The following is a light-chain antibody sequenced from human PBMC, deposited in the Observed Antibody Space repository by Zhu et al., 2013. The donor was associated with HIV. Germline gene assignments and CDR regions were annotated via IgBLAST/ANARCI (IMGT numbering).Light chain of an antibody. J-gene: IGLJ3*02. Sequence: QSALTQPASVSASPGQSITISCTGTSSDLGTYNYVSWYQQYPGKAPKLMIYDVSNRPSGVSNRFSGSKSGNTASLTISGLQAEDEADYYCCSYAGSYTLWVFGGGTKLTVL. CDR2: DVS. CDR3: CSYAGSYTLWV. V-gene: IGLV2-14*01. CDR1: SSDLGTYNY.